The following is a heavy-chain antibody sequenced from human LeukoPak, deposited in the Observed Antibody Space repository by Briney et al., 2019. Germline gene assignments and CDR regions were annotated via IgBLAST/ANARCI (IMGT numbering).Heavy chain of an antibody. Sequence: SETLSLTCAVYGGSFSGYYWSWVRQPAGKGLEWVGRIYTSGSTNYNPSLKSRVTISVDTSKNQFSLRLNSVTAADTAVYYCATFPVGASTGPDSWGQGTLVTVSS. J-gene: IGHJ4*02. D-gene: IGHD1-26*01. CDR3: ATFPVGASTGPDS. CDR1: GGSFSGYY. CDR2: IYTSGST. V-gene: IGHV4-59*10.